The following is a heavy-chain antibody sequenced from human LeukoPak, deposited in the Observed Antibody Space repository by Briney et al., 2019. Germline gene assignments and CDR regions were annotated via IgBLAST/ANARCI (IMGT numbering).Heavy chain of an antibody. CDR2: ISYDGSNK. CDR1: GFTFSSYG. D-gene: IGHD2-2*01. CDR3: AKDPRYCSSTSCYVSYYYYYYMDV. J-gene: IGHJ6*03. Sequence: GGSLRLSCAASGFTFSSYGMHWVRQAPGKGLEWVAVISYDGSNKYYADSVKGRFTISRDNSKNTLYLQMSSLRAEDTAVYYCAKDPRYCSSTSCYVSYYYYYYMDVWGKGTTVTVSS. V-gene: IGHV3-30*18.